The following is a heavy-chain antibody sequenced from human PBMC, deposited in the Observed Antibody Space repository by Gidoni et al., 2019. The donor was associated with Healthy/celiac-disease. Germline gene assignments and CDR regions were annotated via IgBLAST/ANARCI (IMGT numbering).Heavy chain of an antibody. V-gene: IGHV1-3*01. D-gene: IGHD6-19*01. CDR2: INAGNGNT. J-gene: IGHJ4*02. Sequence: QVQLVQSGAEVKKPGASVTVSCKAPGYTFTSYAMHWVRQAPGQRLEWMGWINAGNGNTKYSQKFQGRVTITRDTSASTAYMELSSLRSEDTAVYYCARAPYSSGWYELDYWGQGTLVTVSS. CDR1: GYTFTSYA. CDR3: ARAPYSSGWYELDY.